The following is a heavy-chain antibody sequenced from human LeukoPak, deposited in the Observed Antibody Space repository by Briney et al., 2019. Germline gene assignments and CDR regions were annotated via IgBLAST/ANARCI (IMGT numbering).Heavy chain of an antibody. V-gene: IGHV1-2*02. CDR1: GYTFTGYC. Sequence: EASVKVSCKASGYTFTGYCMHWVRQAPGQGLEWMGWINPNSGGTNYAQKFQGRVTMTRDTSISTAYMELSRLRSDDTAVYYCAREGLTTVTTEGWFDPWGQGTLVTVSS. CDR2: INPNSGGT. CDR3: AREGLTTVTTEGWFDP. D-gene: IGHD4-17*01. J-gene: IGHJ5*02.